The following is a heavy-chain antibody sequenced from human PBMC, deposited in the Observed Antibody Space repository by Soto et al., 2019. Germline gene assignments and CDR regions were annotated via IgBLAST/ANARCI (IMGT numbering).Heavy chain of an antibody. CDR3: SRPVDHYVP. CDR2: IVPIFGTA. CDR1: GGTFSTYA. D-gene: IGHD3-16*01. V-gene: IGHV1-69*15. Sequence: QVQLVQSGAEVKKPGSSVKVSCKASGGTFSTYAIGWVRQAPGQGLEWMGSIVPIFGTANYAPKCQGRITITADESAGTVYLGMRSLRYDDTAICYGSRPVDHYVPWGQGSLVPVSS. J-gene: IGHJ5*02.